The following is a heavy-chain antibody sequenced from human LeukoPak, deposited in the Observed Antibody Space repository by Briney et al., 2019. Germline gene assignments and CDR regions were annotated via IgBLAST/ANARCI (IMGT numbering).Heavy chain of an antibody. J-gene: IGHJ4*02. V-gene: IGHV3-7*04. CDR2: IKQDGREK. CDR1: GFTFSFYW. Sequence: GGSLRLSCVAFGFTFSFYWMGWVRQAPGKGLEWVANIKQDGREKYYADSARGRFTISRGNAKNSLYLQMNSLRAEDTAVYYCARDEHQYYSESSGRFDYWGQGVLVTVSS. D-gene: IGHD3-22*01. CDR3: ARDEHQYYSESSGRFDY.